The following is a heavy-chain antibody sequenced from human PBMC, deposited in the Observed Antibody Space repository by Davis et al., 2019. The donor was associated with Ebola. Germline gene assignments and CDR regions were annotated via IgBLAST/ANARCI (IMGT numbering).Heavy chain of an antibody. CDR3: ASGLYGDYSDGY. J-gene: IGHJ4*02. CDR1: GFTSSSSA. V-gene: IGHV3-30-3*01. D-gene: IGHD4-17*01. Sequence: SLKISCAASGFTSSSSAMHWVRQAPGKGLEWVAFISYDGSNKYYAESVKGRFTISRDNSKNTLYLQMNSLRVEDTDVYNCASGLYGDYSDGYWGQGTLVTVSS. CDR2: ISYDGSNK.